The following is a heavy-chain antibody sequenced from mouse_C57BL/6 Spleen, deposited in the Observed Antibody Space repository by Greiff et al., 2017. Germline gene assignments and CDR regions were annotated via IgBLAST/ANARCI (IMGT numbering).Heavy chain of an antibody. CDR2: IDPANGNT. CDR1: GFNIKNTY. V-gene: IGHV14-3*01. CDR3: AKAIYYYGSSHY. J-gene: IGHJ2*01. Sequence: VQLQQSVAELVRPGASVKLSCTASGFNIKNTYMPWVKQRPEQGLEWIGRIDPANGNTKYAPKFQGKATITADTSSNTAYLQLSSLTSEDTAIYYCAKAIYYYGSSHYWGQGTTLTVSS. D-gene: IGHD1-1*01.